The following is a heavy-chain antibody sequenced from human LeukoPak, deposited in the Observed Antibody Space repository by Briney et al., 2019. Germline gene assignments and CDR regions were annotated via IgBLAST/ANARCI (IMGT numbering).Heavy chain of an antibody. CDR3: ATDFSMVRGVKWFDP. D-gene: IGHD3-10*01. Sequence: AAVKVCFKVSGYTLTELSMHWVRQAPGKGLEWMGGFDPEDGESIYAQKFQGRVTMTEDTSTDTAYMELSSLRSEDTAVYYCATDFSMVRGVKWFDPWGQGTPVTVSS. CDR1: GYTLTELS. V-gene: IGHV1-24*01. J-gene: IGHJ5*02. CDR2: FDPEDGES.